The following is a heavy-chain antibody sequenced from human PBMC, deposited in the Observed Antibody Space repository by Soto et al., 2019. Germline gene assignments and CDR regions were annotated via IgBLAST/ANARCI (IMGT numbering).Heavy chain of an antibody. CDR1: GDSISNSRFY. CDR2: IYHTGNA. Sequence: GTLSLTCSVSGDSISNSRFYWAWIRQPPGEGLEWIGSIYHTGNAYYNPSLKSRVTISVDTSKNQFSLKLTSVTAADAALYYCARDFFDSSGYTTNWFDPWGQGTLVTVSS. D-gene: IGHD3-22*01. V-gene: IGHV4-39*01. J-gene: IGHJ5*02. CDR3: ARDFFDSSGYTTNWFDP.